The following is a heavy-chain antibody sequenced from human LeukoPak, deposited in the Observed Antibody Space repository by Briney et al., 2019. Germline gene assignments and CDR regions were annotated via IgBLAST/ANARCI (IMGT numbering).Heavy chain of an antibody. J-gene: IGHJ4*02. CDR1: GGSIRSSYYY. Sequence: SETLSLTCTVSGGSIRSSYYYWGWIRQPPGKGLEWIESIYDSGSTYYNPSLKSRVTISVDTSKNQFSLKLNSVTAADTAVYYCARGSLSSIAARRSAFDYWGQGTLVTVSS. V-gene: IGHV4-39*01. CDR3: ARGSLSSIAARRSAFDY. D-gene: IGHD6-6*01. CDR2: IYDSGST.